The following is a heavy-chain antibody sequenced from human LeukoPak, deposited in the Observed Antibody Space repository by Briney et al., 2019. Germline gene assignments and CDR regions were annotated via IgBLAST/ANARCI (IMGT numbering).Heavy chain of an antibody. V-gene: IGHV5-51*01. CDR3: ARGSSSWFNSYYYYGMDV. J-gene: IGHJ6*02. Sequence: PGESLKISFKGSGYSFTSYWIGWVRPMPGKGLEWMGIIYPGDSDTRYSPSFQGQVTISADKSISTAYLQWSSLKASDTAMYYCARGSSSWFNSYYYYGMDVWGQGTTVTVS. CDR2: IYPGDSDT. CDR1: GYSFTSYW. D-gene: IGHD6-13*01.